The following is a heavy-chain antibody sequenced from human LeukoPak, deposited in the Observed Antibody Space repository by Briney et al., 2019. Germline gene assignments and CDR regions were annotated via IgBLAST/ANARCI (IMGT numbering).Heavy chain of an antibody. J-gene: IGHJ6*04. CDR1: GFTFSSYE. Sequence: PGGSLRLSCAASGFTFSSYEMNWVRQAPGKGLEWVAYISSSGSTIYYADSVKGRFTISRDNAKNSLYLQMNSLRAEDTAVYYCAELGITMIGGVWGKGTTVTVSS. D-gene: IGHD3-10*02. CDR3: AELGITMIGGV. CDR2: ISSSGSTI. V-gene: IGHV3-48*03.